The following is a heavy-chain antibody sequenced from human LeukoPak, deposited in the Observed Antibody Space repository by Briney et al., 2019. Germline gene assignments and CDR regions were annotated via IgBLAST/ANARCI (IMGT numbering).Heavy chain of an antibody. CDR3: VRGGKTPDY. V-gene: IGHV3-74*01. Sequence: GGSLRLSCAVSGFTFSNYWMHWVRQAPGKGLVWVSRISDDGSNTKYADSVEGRFTISRDNVKNTLYLQINSLTTEDTAVYYCVRGGKTPDYWGQGTLVTVSS. J-gene: IGHJ4*02. CDR2: ISDDGSNT. D-gene: IGHD3-16*01. CDR1: GFTFSNYW.